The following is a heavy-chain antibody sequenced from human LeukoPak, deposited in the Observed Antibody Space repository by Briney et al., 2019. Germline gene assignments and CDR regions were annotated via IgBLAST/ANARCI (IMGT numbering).Heavy chain of an antibody. J-gene: IGHJ4*02. CDR3: ARGNIAVAGTLEY. CDR2: IYYSGST. Sequence: SETLSLTCTVSGGSISSYCWSWIRQPPGKGLEWIRFIYYSGSTNYNPSLKSRVIISVDTSKNHFSLMLSSVTAADTAVYYCARGNIAVAGTLEYWGQGTLVTVSS. CDR1: GGSISSYC. D-gene: IGHD6-13*01. V-gene: IGHV4-59*01.